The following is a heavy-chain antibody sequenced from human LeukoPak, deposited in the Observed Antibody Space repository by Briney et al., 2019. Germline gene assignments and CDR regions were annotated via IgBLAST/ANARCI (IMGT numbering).Heavy chain of an antibody. J-gene: IGHJ6*02. CDR1: GGSFSGYY. Sequence: PSETLSLTCAVYGGSFSGYYWSWIRQPPGKGLEWIGEINHSGSTNYNPSLKSRVTISVDTSKNQFSLKLSSVTAADTAVYYCARHPLRYFDCLTPLCGMDVWGQGTTVTVSS. CDR2: INHSGST. D-gene: IGHD3-9*01. V-gene: IGHV4-34*01. CDR3: ARHPLRYFDCLTPLCGMDV.